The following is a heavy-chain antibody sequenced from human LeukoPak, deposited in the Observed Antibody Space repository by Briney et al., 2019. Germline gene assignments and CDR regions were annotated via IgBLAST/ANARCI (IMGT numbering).Heavy chain of an antibody. CDR2: INPNSGGT. CDR3: ARLSLWRGDPDH. D-gene: IGHD3-10*01. V-gene: IGHV1-2*02. J-gene: IGHJ4*02. Sequence: ASVKVSCKASGYTFTGYYMHWVRQAPGQGLEWMGWINPNSGGTNYAQKFQGRVTMTRDTSISTAYMELSRLRSEDTAVYYCARLSLWRGDPDHWGQGTLVTVSS. CDR1: GYTFTGYY.